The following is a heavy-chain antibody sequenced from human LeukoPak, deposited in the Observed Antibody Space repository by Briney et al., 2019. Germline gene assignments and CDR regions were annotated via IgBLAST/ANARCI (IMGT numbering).Heavy chain of an antibody. CDR2: IYHSGST. J-gene: IGHJ5*02. Sequence: SQTLSLTCAVSGDSISSGGYSWSWIRQPPGKGLEWIGYIYHSGSTYYNPSLKSRVTISVDRSKNQFSLKLSSVTAADTAVYYCARGYCSGGSCALNWFDPWGQGTLVTVSS. CDR1: GDSISSGGYS. V-gene: IGHV4-30-2*01. D-gene: IGHD2-15*01. CDR3: ARGYCSGGSCALNWFDP.